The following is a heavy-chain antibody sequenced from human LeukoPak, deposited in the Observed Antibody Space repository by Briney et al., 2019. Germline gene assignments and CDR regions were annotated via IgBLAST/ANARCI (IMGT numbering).Heavy chain of an antibody. CDR2: INHSGST. V-gene: IGHV4-34*01. Sequence: SETLSLTCAVYGGSFSGYYWSWIRQPPGKGLEWIGEINHSGSTNYNPSLKSRVTISVDTSKNQFSLKLSSVTAADTAVYYCARSSPVYVYWGQGTLVTVSS. CDR1: GGSFSGYY. CDR3: ARSSPVYVY. D-gene: IGHD2-8*01. J-gene: IGHJ4*02.